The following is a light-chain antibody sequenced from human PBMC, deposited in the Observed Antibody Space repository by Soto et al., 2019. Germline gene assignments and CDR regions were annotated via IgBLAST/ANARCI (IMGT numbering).Light chain of an antibody. J-gene: IGKJ2*01. CDR2: GAS. V-gene: IGKV3-15*01. Sequence: EIVMTQSPATLSVSPGERATLSCRASRSVNSDLAWYQQKPGQAPRLFIYGASTRATGIPARFSGSGSGTEFTLTISSLQSEDFAVYYCQQYNNWLYTFGQGTKVDIK. CDR3: QQYNNWLYT. CDR1: RSVNSD.